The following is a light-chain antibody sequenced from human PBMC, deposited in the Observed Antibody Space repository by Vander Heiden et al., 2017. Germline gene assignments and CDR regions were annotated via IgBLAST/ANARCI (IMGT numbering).Light chain of an antibody. CDR2: EVS. CDR1: SSDVGGYNY. CDR3: SSYTSSSNFVV. Sequence: QSALPQPASVSGSPGQSIPISCPGTSSDVGGYNYVSWYQQHPGKAPKLMIYEVSNRPSGVSNRFSGSKSGNTASLTISGRQAEDEADYYCSSYTSSSNFVVFGGGTKLTVL. V-gene: IGLV2-14*01. J-gene: IGLJ2*01.